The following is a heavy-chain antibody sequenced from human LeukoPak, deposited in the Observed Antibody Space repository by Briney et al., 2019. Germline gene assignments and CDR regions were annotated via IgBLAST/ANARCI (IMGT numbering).Heavy chain of an antibody. CDR2: IKQGGSEK. CDR1: GFTFSSYW. V-gene: IGHV3-7*04. D-gene: IGHD2-8*01. Sequence: AGGSLRLSCAAPGFTFSSYWMSWVRQAPGKGLEWVANIKQGGSEKYYVDSVKGRFTISRDNAKNSLYLQMNSLRAEDTAVYYCARVRRYCTNGVCYHDYWGQGTLVTVSS. CDR3: ARVRRYCTNGVCYHDY. J-gene: IGHJ4*02.